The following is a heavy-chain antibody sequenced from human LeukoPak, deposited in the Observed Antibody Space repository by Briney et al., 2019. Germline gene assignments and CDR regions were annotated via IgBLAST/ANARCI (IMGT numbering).Heavy chain of an antibody. J-gene: IGHJ4*02. CDR3: ARVVYYDSSGYYQFDY. D-gene: IGHD3-22*01. Sequence: KTSETLSLTCAVYGGSFSGYYWSWIRQPPGKGLEWIGYIYYSGSTYYNPSLKSRVTISVDTSKNQFSLKLSSVTAADTAVYYCARVVYYDSSGYYQFDYWGQGTLVTVSS. CDR2: IYYSGST. V-gene: IGHV4-30-4*01. CDR1: GGSFSGYY.